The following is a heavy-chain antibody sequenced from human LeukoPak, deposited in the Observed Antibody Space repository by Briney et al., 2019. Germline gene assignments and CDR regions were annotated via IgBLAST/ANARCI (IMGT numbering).Heavy chain of an antibody. CDR1: GVMFPGYW. V-gene: IGHV3-33*08. J-gene: IGHJ4*02. Sequence: GGSLRLSCAASGVMFPGYWMTWVRQAPGKGLEWVTVIWYDGSNKYYADSVKGRFTISRDNSKNTLYLQMNSLRAEDTAVYYCARPTYSGSYYWFDYWGQGTLVTVSS. CDR3: ARPTYSGSYYWFDY. CDR2: IWYDGSNK. D-gene: IGHD1-26*01.